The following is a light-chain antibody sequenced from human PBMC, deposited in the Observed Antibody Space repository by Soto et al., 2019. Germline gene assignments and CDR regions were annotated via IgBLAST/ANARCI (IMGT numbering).Light chain of an antibody. CDR2: AAS. Sequence: DLQLTQSPSFLSASVGDRVTITCRASQGISSYLAWYQQKPGKAPKLLIYAASTLQSGVPSRFSGSGSGTQLALTVSGLQPEDVATYYCQQLNSYAYTFGQGTKLQIK. CDR3: QQLNSYAYT. CDR1: QGISSY. V-gene: IGKV1-9*01. J-gene: IGKJ2*01.